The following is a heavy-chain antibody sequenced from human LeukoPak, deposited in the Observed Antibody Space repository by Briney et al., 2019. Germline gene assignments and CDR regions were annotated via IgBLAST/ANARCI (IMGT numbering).Heavy chain of an antibody. CDR1: GFTFSDYY. CDR2: ISSSGDIK. D-gene: IGHD3-9*01. J-gene: IGHJ3*02. CDR3: ARDCMTCLATDTFDI. V-gene: IGHV3-11*01. Sequence: PGGSLRLSCAASGFTFSDYYMSWIRQVPGKGLEWVSYISSSGDIKYYPDSVRGRFTISRDNAKNILYLQMNSLRAEDTAVYYCARDCMTCLATDTFDIWGQGTMVTVSS.